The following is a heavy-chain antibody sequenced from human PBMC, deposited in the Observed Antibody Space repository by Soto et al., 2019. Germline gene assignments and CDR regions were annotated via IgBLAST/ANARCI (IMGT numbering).Heavy chain of an antibody. Sequence: QVHLQQWGAGLLKPSETLSLTCAVYGGSVNGYYWNWIRQPPGKGLEWIGEINHTGGTHYNPSLKSRVTMSGDTSKNHFPLRLSSVTAADTAIYYCATRITVFGLLIPPFDPWCQGTQVTVSS. CDR2: INHTGGT. J-gene: IGHJ5*02. V-gene: IGHV4-34*02. CDR1: GGSVNGYY. CDR3: ATRITVFGLLIPPFDP. D-gene: IGHD3-3*01.